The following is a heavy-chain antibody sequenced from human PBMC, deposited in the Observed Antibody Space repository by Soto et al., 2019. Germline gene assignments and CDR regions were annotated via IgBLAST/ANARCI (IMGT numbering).Heavy chain of an antibody. D-gene: IGHD6-13*01. Sequence: QAHLVQSGAEVKKPGASVKVSCKASGYTFSEYGVSWVRQAPGQGLQWMGWISAHNGDTNYAQKNKGRVTMTIDTSTSTAYMELKSLRSDDTAVYCCARGGTAAAGTRAYDIWGQGTMVTVSS. V-gene: IGHV1-18*01. CDR2: ISAHNGDT. CDR3: ARGGTAAAGTRAYDI. J-gene: IGHJ3*02. CDR1: GYTFSEYG.